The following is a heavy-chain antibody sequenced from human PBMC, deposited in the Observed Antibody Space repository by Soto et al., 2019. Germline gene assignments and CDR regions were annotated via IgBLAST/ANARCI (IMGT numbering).Heavy chain of an antibody. V-gene: IGHV1-69*13. CDR1: GGTFSSYA. J-gene: IGHJ6*02. CDR3: ARASGYSGYLYYYGMDV. CDR2: IIPIFGTA. Sequence: ASVKVSCKASGGTFSSYAISWVRQAPGQGLEWMGGIIPIFGTANYAQKFQDRVTITADESTSTAYMELSSLRSEDTAVYYCARASGYSGYLYYYGMDVWGQGTTVTVSS. D-gene: IGHD5-12*01.